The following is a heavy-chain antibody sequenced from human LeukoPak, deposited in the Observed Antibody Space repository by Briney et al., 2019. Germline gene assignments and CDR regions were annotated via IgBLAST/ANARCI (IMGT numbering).Heavy chain of an antibody. CDR1: GASISSGSYS. CDR3: ARGSAYRSFDY. Sequence: SQTLSLTCTVSGASISSGSYSWSWIRQPAGEGLEWIGRLYTSGITNYNSSLKSRITMSVDTSKNQFSLKLSSAAAADTAVYYCARGSAYRSFDYWGQGTLVSVSS. D-gene: IGHD4-11*01. CDR2: LYTSGIT. J-gene: IGHJ4*02. V-gene: IGHV4-61*02.